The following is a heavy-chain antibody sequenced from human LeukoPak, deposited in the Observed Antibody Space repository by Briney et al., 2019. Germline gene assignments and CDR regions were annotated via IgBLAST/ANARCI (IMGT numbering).Heavy chain of an antibody. J-gene: IGHJ4*02. Sequence: GGSLRLSCAASGFIFNSYGMHWVRQAPGKGLEWVAFIRYDGSNKYYADSVKGRFTISRDNSKNTLYLQMNSLRAEDTAVYYCAKDYRLGKTYFDYWGQGTLVTVSS. CDR1: GFIFNSYG. CDR3: AKDYRLGKTYFDY. CDR2: IRYDGSNK. D-gene: IGHD7-27*01. V-gene: IGHV3-30*02.